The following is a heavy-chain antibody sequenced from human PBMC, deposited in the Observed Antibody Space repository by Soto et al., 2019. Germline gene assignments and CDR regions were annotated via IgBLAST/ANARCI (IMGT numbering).Heavy chain of an antibody. J-gene: IGHJ4*02. CDR3: ATFHGVGCTTTPGYGDFEY. CDR2: IIPLFGIT. Sequence: QVQLLQSGAEVKKPGSSVKVSCKASGGIFNRYSVSWVRQAPGQGLEWMGRIIPLFGITNYAQKFQGRVMITADKSTNTAYMEVNGLRPEDTALYYCATFHGVGCTTTPGYGDFEYWGQGTVVTVTS. CDR1: GGIFNRYS. V-gene: IGHV1-69*02. D-gene: IGHD2-8*01.